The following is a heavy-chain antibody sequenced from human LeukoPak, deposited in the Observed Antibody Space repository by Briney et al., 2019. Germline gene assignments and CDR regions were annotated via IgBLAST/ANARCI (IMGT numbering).Heavy chain of an antibody. J-gene: IGHJ4*02. V-gene: IGHV4-61*02. CDR1: GGSISSGSYY. D-gene: IGHD4-11*01. CDR3: ARDSTVTTHFDY. Sequence: SETLSLTCTVSGGSISSGSYYWSWIRQPAGEGLERIGRIYTSGSTNYNPSLKSRVTISVDTSKNQFSLKLSSVTAADTAVYYCARDSTVTTHFDYWGQGTLVTVSS. CDR2: IYTSGST.